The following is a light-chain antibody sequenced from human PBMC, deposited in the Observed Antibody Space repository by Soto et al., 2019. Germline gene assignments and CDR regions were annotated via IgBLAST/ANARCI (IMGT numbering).Light chain of an antibody. CDR1: SSDVGTYNY. CDR2: GVS. CDR3: SSSAITSTPIYV. V-gene: IGLV2-14*01. J-gene: IGLJ1*01. Sequence: QSALTQPASVSGSPGQSITISCTGTSSDVGTYNYVSWHQHHPGKAPKLMISGVSNRPSGVSNRFSGSKSGNTAYLTISGLQPEDEADYYCSSSAITSTPIYVFGTGTKVTVL.